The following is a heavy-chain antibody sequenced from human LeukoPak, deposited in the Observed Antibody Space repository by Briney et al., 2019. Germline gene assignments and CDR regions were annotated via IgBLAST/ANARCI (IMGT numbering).Heavy chain of an antibody. CDR3: ARDVATMVRGVGGAFDI. V-gene: IGHV4-4*07. D-gene: IGHD3-10*01. J-gene: IGHJ3*02. CDR1: GGSISSNY. Sequence: SETLSLTCTVSGGSISSNYWSWIRQPAGKGLEWIGRIYSSGSTSYNPSLKSRVTISVDTSKNQFSLKLSSVTAADTAVYYCARDVATMVRGVGGAFDIWGQGTMVTVSS. CDR2: IYSSGST.